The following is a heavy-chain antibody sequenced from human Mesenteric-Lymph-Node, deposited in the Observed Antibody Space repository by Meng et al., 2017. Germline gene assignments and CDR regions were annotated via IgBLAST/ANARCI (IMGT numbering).Heavy chain of an antibody. CDR3: AREHSSGYYFLDY. D-gene: IGHD3-22*01. J-gene: IGHJ4*02. CDR1: GFTFSSYG. CDR2: ISSSSSYI. V-gene: IGHV3-21*01. Sequence: GESLKISCAASGFTFSSYGMHWVRQAPGKGLEWVSSISSSSSYIYYADSVKGRFTISRDNAKNSLYLQMNSLRAEDTAVYYCAREHSSGYYFLDYWGQGTLVTVSS.